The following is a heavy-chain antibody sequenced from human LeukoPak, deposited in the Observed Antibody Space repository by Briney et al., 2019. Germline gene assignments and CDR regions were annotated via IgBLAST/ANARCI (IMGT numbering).Heavy chain of an antibody. CDR3: AKGEYYYDSSGSLFDY. V-gene: IGHV3-23*01. Sequence: QPGGSLRLSCAASGFTFSSYAMSWVRQAPGKGLEWVSAISGSGGSTYYADSVKGRFTISRDNSKNTLYLQMNSLRAEDTAVYYCAKGEYYYDSSGSLFDYWGQGTLVTVSS. CDR2: ISGSGGST. J-gene: IGHJ4*02. CDR1: GFTFSSYA. D-gene: IGHD3-22*01.